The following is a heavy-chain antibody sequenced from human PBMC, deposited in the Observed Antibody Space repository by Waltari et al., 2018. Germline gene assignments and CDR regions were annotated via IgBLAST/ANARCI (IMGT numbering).Heavy chain of an antibody. CDR3: ARDGGGGSFQL. V-gene: IGHV3-7*01. CDR1: GFHFSMYW. D-gene: IGHD3-16*01. CDR2: IKQDGSDK. Sequence: EVQLVESGGGLVQPGGSLRLSCAASGFHFSMYWMTWVRQAPGKGLETVANIKQDGSDKYYVASVKGRFTVSKDNAKNSLYLQMHSLRAEDTGVYYCARDGGGGSFQLWGQGTLVTVSS. J-gene: IGHJ1*01.